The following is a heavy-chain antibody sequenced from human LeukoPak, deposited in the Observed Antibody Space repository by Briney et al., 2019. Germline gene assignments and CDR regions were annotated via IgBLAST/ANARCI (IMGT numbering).Heavy chain of an antibody. CDR3: AREPNYYGSWSIIDAFHI. D-gene: IGHD3-10*01. V-gene: IGHV3-7*01. CDR1: GFTFSSYW. J-gene: IGHJ3*02. CDR2: IKQDGSNK. Sequence: GGSLRLSCAASGFTFSSYWMSWVRQAPGKGREWVANIKQDGSNKYYMDSVKGRFTISRDNAKNSLYLQMNSLRDEDTAVCYCAREPNYYGSWSIIDAFHILGQAAKVTVSS.